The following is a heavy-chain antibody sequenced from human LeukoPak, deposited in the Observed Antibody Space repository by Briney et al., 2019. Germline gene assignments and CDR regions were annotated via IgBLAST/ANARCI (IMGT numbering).Heavy chain of an antibody. D-gene: IGHD3-22*01. CDR2: IYYSGST. CDR1: GGSFSGYY. CDR3: ARLPPYYYDSSGYY. J-gene: IGHJ4*02. Sequence: SETLSLTCAVYGGSFSGYYWSWIRQPPGKGLEWIGSIYYSGSTYYNPSLKSRVTISVDTSKNQFSLKLSSVTAADTAVYYCARLPPYYYDSSGYYWGQGTLVTVSS. V-gene: IGHV4-34*01.